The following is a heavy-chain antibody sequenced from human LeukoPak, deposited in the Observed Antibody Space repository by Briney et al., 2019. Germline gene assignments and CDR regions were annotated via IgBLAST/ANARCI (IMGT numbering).Heavy chain of an antibody. Sequence: GGSLRLSCAASGFTLSSYVMNWVRQAPGKGLEWVSAISGSGGSRYYADSVKGRFTISRDNSKNTLYLQMNSLRAEDTAVYYCAKAPFVGATTIDYWGQGTLVTVSS. J-gene: IGHJ4*02. CDR3: AKAPFVGATTIDY. V-gene: IGHV3-23*01. D-gene: IGHD1-26*01. CDR1: GFTLSSYV. CDR2: ISGSGGSR.